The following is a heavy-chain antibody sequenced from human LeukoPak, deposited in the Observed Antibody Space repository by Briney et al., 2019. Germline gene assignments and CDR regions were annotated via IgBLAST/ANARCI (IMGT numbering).Heavy chain of an antibody. Sequence: GGSLRLSCAASGFTFSNYAMNWVRQAPGKGLEWVSSISDSGETTHYSDSVKGRFTISRDNSKSTLYLQMNSLTAEDSAVYYCAKDPYTISAPPFDYWGQGTLVTVSS. CDR1: GFTFSNYA. CDR2: ISDSGETT. V-gene: IGHV3-23*01. J-gene: IGHJ4*02. CDR3: AKDPYTISAPPFDY. D-gene: IGHD3-3*01.